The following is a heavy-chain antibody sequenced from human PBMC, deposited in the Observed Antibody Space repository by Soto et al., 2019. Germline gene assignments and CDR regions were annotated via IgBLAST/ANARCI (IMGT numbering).Heavy chain of an antibody. CDR1: GGTFSTSA. V-gene: IGHV1-69*12. Sequence: QVQLVQSGAEVKNPGSSVKVSCKASGGTFSTSAISCVRQAPGQVLEGVGGIMPVFPTPDYAPNFQGRVTITADESTTTACLEPTCLTAEGPAVYYGARVIDRLQLGGNYCYILAVWGQGPAINVSS. D-gene: IGHD1-26*01. CDR2: IMPVFPTP. CDR3: ARVIDRLQLGGNYCYILAV. J-gene: IGHJ6*02.